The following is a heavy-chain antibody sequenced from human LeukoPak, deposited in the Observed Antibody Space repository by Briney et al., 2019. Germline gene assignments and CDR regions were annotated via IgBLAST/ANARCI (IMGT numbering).Heavy chain of an antibody. CDR2: TYYSSRWNN. V-gene: IGHV6-1*01. CDR3: ARGFLAVGFDP. CDR1: GDSVSSSSAA. D-gene: IGHD2/OR15-2a*01. Sequence: QTLSLTRAISGDSVSSSSAAWNWTRQSPSRGLEWLERTYYSSRWNNDYAVSVKSRISIKPDPSNNQCSLQLNSVTPEDTAVYYCARGFLAVGFDPWGQGILVTVSS. J-gene: IGHJ5*02.